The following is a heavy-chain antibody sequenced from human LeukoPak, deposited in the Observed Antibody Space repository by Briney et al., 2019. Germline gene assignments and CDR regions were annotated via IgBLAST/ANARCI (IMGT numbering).Heavy chain of an antibody. V-gene: IGHV3-23*01. CDR1: GFTFSSYA. D-gene: IGHD4-17*01. CDR3: XKDXXXTVXXXYGMDV. CDR2: IGGSGGST. Sequence: GGSLRLSCAASGFTFSSYAMTWVRQAPGKGPEWVSSIGGSGGSTYYADSVKGRFTISRDNSKNTLYLQMNSLRAEDTAVYYCXKDXXXTVXXXYGMDVWGQGTTVTV. J-gene: IGHJ6*01.